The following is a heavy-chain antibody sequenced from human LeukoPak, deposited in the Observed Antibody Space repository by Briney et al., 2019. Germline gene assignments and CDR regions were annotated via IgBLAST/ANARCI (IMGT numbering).Heavy chain of an antibody. CDR3: AKDYSSSWYGFDY. V-gene: IGHV3-30*02. CDR2: IRYDGSNE. Sequence: GGSLRLSCAASGFTFSSYAMSWVRQAPGKGLEWVAFIRYDGSNEYYADSVKGRFTISRDNSKNTLYLQMNSLKAEDTAVYYCAKDYSSSWYGFDYWGQGTLVTVSS. J-gene: IGHJ4*02. CDR1: GFTFSSYA. D-gene: IGHD6-13*01.